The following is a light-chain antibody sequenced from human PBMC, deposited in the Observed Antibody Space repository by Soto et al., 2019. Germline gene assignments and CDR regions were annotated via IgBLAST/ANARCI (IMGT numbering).Light chain of an antibody. Sequence: IVTTHSPATLSVPPGERATVLLRASQNIDNKLVWYQQKPGQVPRLLIYDASTRATGIPARFSGSGSGTEFTLTISSLESEDFAFYYCQQFHYWWTFGQGTKVDIK. J-gene: IGKJ1*01. CDR3: QQFHYWWT. V-gene: IGKV3-15*01. CDR1: QNIDNK. CDR2: DAS.